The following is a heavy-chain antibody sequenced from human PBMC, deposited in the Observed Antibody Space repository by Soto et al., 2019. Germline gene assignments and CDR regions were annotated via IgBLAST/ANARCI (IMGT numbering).Heavy chain of an antibody. J-gene: IGHJ4*02. Sequence: LSLTCTVSGGSISSYYWRWIRQPPGKGLEWIGYIYYSGSTNYSPSLKSRVTISVDTSKNQFSLKLSSVTAAYTAVYYCARTYCGGDCCEDYWGQGTLVTVSS. CDR1: GGSISSYY. CDR3: ARTYCGGDCCEDY. V-gene: IGHV4-59*01. CDR2: IYYSGST. D-gene: IGHD2-21*02.